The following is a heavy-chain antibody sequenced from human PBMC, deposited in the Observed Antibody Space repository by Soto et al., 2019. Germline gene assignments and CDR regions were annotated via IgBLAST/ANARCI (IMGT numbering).Heavy chain of an antibody. D-gene: IGHD4-17*01. V-gene: IGHV4-34*01. CDR1: GGSFSGYY. Sequence: PSETLSLTCAVYGGSFSGYYWSWVRQPPGKGLEWIGEINHSGSTNYNPSLKSRVTISVDTSKNQFSLKLSSVTAADTAVYYCASSRRTTVTTPYYYYYGMDVWGQGTTVTVS. CDR2: INHSGST. CDR3: ASSRRTTVTTPYYYYYGMDV. J-gene: IGHJ6*02.